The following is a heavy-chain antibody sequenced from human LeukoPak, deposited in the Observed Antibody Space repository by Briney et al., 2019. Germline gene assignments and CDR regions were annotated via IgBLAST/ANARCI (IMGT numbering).Heavy chain of an antibody. CDR1: GGSISSTAW. D-gene: IGHD6-13*01. CDR2: INHSGST. V-gene: IGHV4-4*02. J-gene: IGHJ4*02. CDR3: ARGRYLTTSGGAAAGFLDY. Sequence: SGTLSLTCAVSGGSISSTAWWTWVRQPPGKGLEWIGEINHSGSTHYNPSLKSRVTISVDTSQKQFSLRLTSVTAADTAVYYCARGRYLTTSGGAAAGFLDYWGQGSLVTVST.